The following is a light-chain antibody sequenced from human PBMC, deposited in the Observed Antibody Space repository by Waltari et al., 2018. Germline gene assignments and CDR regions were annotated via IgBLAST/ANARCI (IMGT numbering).Light chain of an antibody. J-gene: IGKJ4*01. CDR2: DAS. Sequence: ETVLTQSPATLSFSPGERATLPCRASEDVSIYLAWYQQKPGQAPRLLIYDASNRATGIPARFSGSGSGTDFTLTISSLEPEDFALYYCQQRRNWPPLTFGGGTKVE. V-gene: IGKV3-11*01. CDR1: EDVSIY. CDR3: QQRRNWPPLT.